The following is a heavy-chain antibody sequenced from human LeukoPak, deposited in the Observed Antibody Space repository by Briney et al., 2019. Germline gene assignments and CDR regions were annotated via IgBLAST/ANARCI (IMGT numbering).Heavy chain of an antibody. Sequence: SETLSLTCAVYGGSFSGYYWSWIRQPPGKGLEWIGYIYYSGSTNYNPSLKSRVTVSVDTSKNQFSLKLSSVTAADTAVYYCARVECSSTSCYPDYWGQGTLVTVSS. D-gene: IGHD2-2*01. J-gene: IGHJ4*02. CDR2: IYYSGST. CDR1: GGSFSGYY. V-gene: IGHV4-59*12. CDR3: ARVECSSTSCYPDY.